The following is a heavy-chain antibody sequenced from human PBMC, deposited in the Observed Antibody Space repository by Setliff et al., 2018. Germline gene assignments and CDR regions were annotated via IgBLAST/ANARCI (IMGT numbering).Heavy chain of an antibody. Sequence: PSETLSLTCNVSGDSISSTYHWGWIRQSPGKGLEWIGTIYHSGNTYYNPSLNSRLTISVDTSKNQFSLRLTSVTAADTAIYYCSRGQDNSKVGHDWGQGTLVTVSS. D-gene: IGHD1-20*01. J-gene: IGHJ4*02. CDR1: GDSISSTYH. CDR3: SRGQDNSKVGHD. V-gene: IGHV4-38-2*02. CDR2: IYHSGNT.